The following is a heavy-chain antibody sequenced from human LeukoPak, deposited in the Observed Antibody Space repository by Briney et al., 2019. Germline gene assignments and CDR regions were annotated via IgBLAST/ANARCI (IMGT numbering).Heavy chain of an antibody. Sequence: GGSLRLSCAASGFTFSSYAMGWVRQAPGKGLEWVSTISGSGANPYFADSVKGRFTISRDNSKSTLYLQMNSLRAEDTAVYYCANDPLVGRLTAGGLYFDYWGQGTLVTVSS. CDR1: GFTFSSYA. CDR3: ANDPLVGRLTAGGLYFDY. D-gene: IGHD6-13*01. CDR2: ISGSGANP. J-gene: IGHJ4*02. V-gene: IGHV3-23*01.